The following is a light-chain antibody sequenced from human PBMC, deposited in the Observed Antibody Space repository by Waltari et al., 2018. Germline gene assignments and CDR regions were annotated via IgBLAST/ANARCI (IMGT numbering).Light chain of an antibody. CDR2: EAT. CDR3: SSYAGSNFLV. Sequence: HSALSQPASVSGSPGQSITISCTGARSDVGGFNYVSWYQQNPGKAPKLLIFEATRRPYGVSMRFSGYTSGNTASLTVSRLQAEDEADYYCSSYAGSNFLVFGGGTKVTVL. J-gene: IGLJ3*02. CDR1: RSDVGGFNY. V-gene: IGLV2-14*01.